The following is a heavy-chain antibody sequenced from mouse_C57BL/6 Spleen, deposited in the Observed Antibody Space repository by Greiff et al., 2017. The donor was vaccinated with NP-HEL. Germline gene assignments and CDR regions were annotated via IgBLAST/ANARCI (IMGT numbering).Heavy chain of an antibody. V-gene: IGHV1-42*01. CDR1: GYSFTGYY. D-gene: IGHD1-1*01. CDR2: INPSTGDT. CDR3: ARSGDYGDYYAMDY. J-gene: IGHJ4*01. Sequence: VQLQQSGPELVKPGASVKISCKASGYSFTGYYMNWVKQSPEKSLEWIGEINPSTGDTTSNQKFKAKATLTVDKSSSTAYMQLKSLTSEDSAVYYCARSGDYGDYYAMDYWGQGTSVTVSS.